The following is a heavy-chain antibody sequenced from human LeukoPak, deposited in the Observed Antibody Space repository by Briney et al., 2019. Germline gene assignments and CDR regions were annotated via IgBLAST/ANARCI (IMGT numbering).Heavy chain of an antibody. Sequence: SETLSLACTVSGGSISSYYWSWIRQPPGKGLEWIGYIYYTGSTTYNPSLESRITISVDTSKNQFSLELTSVTAADTAVYYCARGPNYSGYGNFDYWGQGTLVTVSS. CDR1: GGSISSYY. J-gene: IGHJ4*02. CDR2: IYYTGST. CDR3: ARGPNYSGYGNFDY. V-gene: IGHV4-59*01. D-gene: IGHD5-12*01.